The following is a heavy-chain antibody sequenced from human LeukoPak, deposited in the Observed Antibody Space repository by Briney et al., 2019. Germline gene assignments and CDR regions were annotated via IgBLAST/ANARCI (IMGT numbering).Heavy chain of an antibody. D-gene: IGHD3-22*01. V-gene: IGHV3-21*01. CDR3: ARSRYDSCGYYGISGN. CDR1: GFTFSSYS. J-gene: IGHJ4*02. Sequence: ASVKLSCAASGFTFSSYSMNWVGQAPGKGLEWVSSISSSSIYKYYADSVKCRFTISRDNAKKSLYLQMNSLRAEDTAVYCCARSRYDSCGYYGISGNWGQGTLVTVSS. CDR2: ISSSSIYK.